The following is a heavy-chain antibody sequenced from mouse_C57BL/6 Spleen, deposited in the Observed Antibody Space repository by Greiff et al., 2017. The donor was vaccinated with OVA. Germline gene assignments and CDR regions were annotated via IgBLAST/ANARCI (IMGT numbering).Heavy chain of an antibody. V-gene: IGHV5-16*01. CDR2: INYDGSST. Sequence: EVQLQESEGGLVQPGSSMKLSCTASGFTFSDYYMAWVRQVPEKGLEWVANINYDGSSTYYLDSLKSRFIISRDNAKNILYLQMSSLKSEDTATYYCARCGYYVDYYAMDYWGQGTSVTVSS. CDR1: GFTFSDYY. CDR3: ARCGYYVDYYAMDY. J-gene: IGHJ4*01. D-gene: IGHD2-3*01.